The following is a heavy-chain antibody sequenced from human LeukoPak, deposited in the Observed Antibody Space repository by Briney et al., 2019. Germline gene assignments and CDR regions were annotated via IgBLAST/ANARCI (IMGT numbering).Heavy chain of an antibody. CDR1: GFTFSNYE. CDR3: AKAGIRYFDWLLFNWFDP. V-gene: IGHV3-48*03. D-gene: IGHD3-9*01. CDR2: ISSSGSTI. J-gene: IGHJ5*02. Sequence: GGSLRLSCAASGFTFSNYEMNWVRQAPGKGLEWVSYISSSGSTIYYADSVKGRFTISRDNAKNSLCLQMNSLRAEDTAVYYCAKAGIRYFDWLLFNWFDPWGQGTLVTVSS.